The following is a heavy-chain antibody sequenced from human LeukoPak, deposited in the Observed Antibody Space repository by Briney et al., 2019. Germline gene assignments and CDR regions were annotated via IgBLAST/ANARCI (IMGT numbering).Heavy chain of an antibody. CDR1: GFTFTNYL. J-gene: IGHJ4*02. CDR3: VREESGGYFDY. V-gene: IGHV1-46*01. CDR2: IAPSVDTT. D-gene: IGHD2-8*02. Sequence: ASVKVSCKSSGFTFTNYLLHLGRQAPRQGLGWVGRIAPSVDTTNYAQKFRGRVTMTRDTSTSTVYMELSSLRSDDTAIYYCVREESGGYFDYWGQGTLVTVSS.